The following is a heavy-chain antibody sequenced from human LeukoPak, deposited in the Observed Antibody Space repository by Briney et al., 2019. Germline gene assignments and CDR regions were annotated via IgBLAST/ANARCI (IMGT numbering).Heavy chain of an antibody. CDR1: GFTVSSNY. V-gene: IGHV3-66*01. D-gene: IGHD4-17*01. J-gene: IGHJ4*02. CDR2: IYSSGST. Sequence: PGGSLRLSCAASGFTVSSNYMCWVRQAPGKGLEWVSVIYSSGSTYYADSVKGRFTISRDNSKNTLYLQMSSLRAEDTAMYYCARDRLTTVTTFHFDYWGQGTLVTVSS. CDR3: ARDRLTTVTTFHFDY.